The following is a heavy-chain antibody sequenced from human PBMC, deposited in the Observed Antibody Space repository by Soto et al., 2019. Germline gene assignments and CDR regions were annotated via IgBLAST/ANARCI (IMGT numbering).Heavy chain of an antibody. J-gene: IGHJ4*02. CDR2: ISWNSGSI. CDR3: AKGIYGSGSYVFDY. V-gene: IGHV3-9*01. D-gene: IGHD3-10*01. Sequence: SGGSLRLSCAASGFTFDDYAMHWVRQAPGKGLEWVSGISWNSGSIGYADSVKGRFTISRDNAKNSLYLQMNSLRAEDTALYYCAKGIYGSGSYVFDYWGQGTLVTVSS. CDR1: GFTFDDYA.